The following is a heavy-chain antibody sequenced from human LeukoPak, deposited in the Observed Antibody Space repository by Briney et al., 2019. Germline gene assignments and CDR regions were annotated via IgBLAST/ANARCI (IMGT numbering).Heavy chain of an antibody. Sequence: GGSLRLSCAASGFTFSTYWMSWVRQAPGKGLEGVANIKKDGSETYYVDSVKGRFTISRDNAKNSLYLQMNSLRAEDTAVYYCARGMGAKVAYYYYGMDVWGQGTTVTVSS. J-gene: IGHJ6*02. CDR1: GFTFSTYW. V-gene: IGHV3-7*04. D-gene: IGHD1-26*01. CDR3: ARGMGAKVAYYYYGMDV. CDR2: IKKDGSET.